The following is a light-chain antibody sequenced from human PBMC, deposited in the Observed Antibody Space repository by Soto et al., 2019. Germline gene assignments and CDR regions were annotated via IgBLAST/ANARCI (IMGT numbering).Light chain of an antibody. CDR3: QQYGNSPRT. V-gene: IGKV3-20*01. CDR2: TAS. CDR1: QSVSSNY. Sequence: ETVLTQSPGTLSLSPGERATLSCRASQSVSSNYLAWYQQKPGQAPRLLIYTASSRATGIPDRFSGSGSGTDFTLTISRLEPEDFAVYYGQQYGNSPRTFGQGTKVEIK. J-gene: IGKJ1*01.